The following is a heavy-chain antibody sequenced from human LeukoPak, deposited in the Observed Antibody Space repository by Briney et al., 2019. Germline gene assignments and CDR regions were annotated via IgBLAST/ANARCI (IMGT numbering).Heavy chain of an antibody. V-gene: IGHV3-66*01. Sequence: PGGSLRLSCAASGFTVSSNYMSWVCQAPGKGLEWVSVIYSGGSRYDADSVKGRFTISRDNSKNTLYLQMNSLRAEDTAVYYCAKEGRAVSPETLRYYYYYYYMDVWGKGTTVTISS. CDR1: GFTVSSNY. J-gene: IGHJ6*03. CDR3: AKEGRAVSPETLRYYYYYYYMDV. D-gene: IGHD1-14*01. CDR2: IYSGGSR.